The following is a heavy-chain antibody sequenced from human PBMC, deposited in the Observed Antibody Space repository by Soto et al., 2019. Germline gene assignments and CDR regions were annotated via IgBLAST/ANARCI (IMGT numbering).Heavy chain of an antibody. Sequence: SETLSLTCAVSGGSISGSYYYWGWLRQSPGKGPEWIGSVFYTGFTSYNPSLESRVSVSVDTSKNQFSLKLSSVTAADTAVYYCARGGVQTYYDILTGYPPKAFDIWGQGTMVTVSS. D-gene: IGHD3-9*01. CDR3: ARGGVQTYYDILTGYPPKAFDI. CDR2: VFYTGFT. CDR1: GGSISGSYYY. J-gene: IGHJ3*02. V-gene: IGHV4-39*01.